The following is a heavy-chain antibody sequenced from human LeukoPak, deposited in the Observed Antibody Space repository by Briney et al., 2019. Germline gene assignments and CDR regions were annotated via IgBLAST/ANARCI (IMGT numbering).Heavy chain of an antibody. J-gene: IGHJ6*02. CDR1: GGTFSSYA. CDR2: IIPIFGMA. D-gene: IGHD2-2*01. Sequence: SVKVSCKASGGTFSSYAISWVRQAPGQGLEWMGRIIPIFGMANYAQKFQGRVTITADKSTSTAYMELSSLRSEDTAVYYCARCSSTSCTQQTIGMDVWGQGTTVTVSS. V-gene: IGHV1-69*04. CDR3: ARCSSTSCTQQTIGMDV.